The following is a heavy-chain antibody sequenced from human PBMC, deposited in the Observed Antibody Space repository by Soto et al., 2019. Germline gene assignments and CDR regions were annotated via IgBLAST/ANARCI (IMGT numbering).Heavy chain of an antibody. J-gene: IGHJ4*02. Sequence: ASVKVSCKASGYTFTSYYMHWVRQAPGQGLEWMGIINPSGGSTSYAQKFQGRVTMTRDTSTSTVYMELSSLRSEDTAVYYCARGGVVVVAATHFDYRGQGTLVTVSS. V-gene: IGHV1-46*01. CDR1: GYTFTSYY. CDR3: ARGGVVVVAATHFDY. D-gene: IGHD2-15*01. CDR2: INPSGGST.